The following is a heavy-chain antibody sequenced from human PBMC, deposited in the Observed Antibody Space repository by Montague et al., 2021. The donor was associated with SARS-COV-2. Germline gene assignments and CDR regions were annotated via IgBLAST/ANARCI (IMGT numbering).Heavy chain of an antibody. D-gene: IGHD1-1*01. CDR3: ARDGLERQWWMLGWFDP. CDR2: IYTSGST. CDR1: GGSISSYY. J-gene: IGHJ5*02. V-gene: IGHV4-4*07. Sequence: SETLSLTCTVSGGSISSYYWSWIRQPAGKGLEWIGRIYTSGSTNYNPSLKSRVTMSPDTSKNQFSLKLRSVTAADTAVYFCARDGLERQWWMLGWFDPWGQGTLVTVSS.